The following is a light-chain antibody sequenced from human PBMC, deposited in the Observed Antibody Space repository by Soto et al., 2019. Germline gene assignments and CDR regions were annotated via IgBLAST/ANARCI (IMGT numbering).Light chain of an antibody. CDR2: DIS. CDR3: SSYTSSSTSYV. Sequence: VLTQPPSVSAAPGQKVTISCSGSSSNIGNNYVSWYQQLPGTAPKLIIYDISNRPSGVSNRFSGSKSGNTASLTISGLQAEDEADYYCSSYTSSSTSYVFGTGTKVTVL. J-gene: IGLJ1*01. CDR1: SSNIGNNY. V-gene: IGLV1-51*01.